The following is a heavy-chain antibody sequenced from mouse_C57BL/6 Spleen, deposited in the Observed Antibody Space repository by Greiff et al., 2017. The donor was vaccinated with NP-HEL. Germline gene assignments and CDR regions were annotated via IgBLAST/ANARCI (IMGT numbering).Heavy chain of an antibody. Sequence: QVQLQQSGAELVRPGASVTLSCKASGYTFTDYEMHWVKQTPVHGLEWIGAIDPETGGTAYNQKFKGKAILTADKSSSTAYMELRSLTSEDSAVYYCTRYGYVAYWGQGTLVTVSA. V-gene: IGHV1-15*01. J-gene: IGHJ3*01. CDR1: GYTFTDYE. CDR2: IDPETGGT. CDR3: TRYGYVAY. D-gene: IGHD2-2*01.